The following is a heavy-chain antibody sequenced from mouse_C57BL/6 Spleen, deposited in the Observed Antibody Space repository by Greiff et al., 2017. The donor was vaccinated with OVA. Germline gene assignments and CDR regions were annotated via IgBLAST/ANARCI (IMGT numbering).Heavy chain of an antibody. CDR3: ARDYYGSRWGYFDV. J-gene: IGHJ1*03. Sequence: EVKLVESGGGLVKPGGSLKLSCAASGFTFSSYAMSWVRQTPEKRLEWVATISDGGSYTYYPDNVKGRFTISRDNAKNNLYLQMSHLKSEDTAMYYCARDYYGSRWGYFDVWGTGTTVTVSS. CDR1: GFTFSSYA. CDR2: ISDGGSYT. V-gene: IGHV5-4*01. D-gene: IGHD1-1*01.